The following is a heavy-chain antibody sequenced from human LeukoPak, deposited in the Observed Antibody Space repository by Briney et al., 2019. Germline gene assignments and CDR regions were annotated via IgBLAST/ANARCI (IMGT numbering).Heavy chain of an antibody. D-gene: IGHD6-6*01. Sequence: PGGSLRLSCAASGFTFSSYGMHWVRQAPGKGLEWVAVTWYDGSNKYYADSVKGRFTISRDNSKNTLYLQMNSLRAEDTAVYYCARDRYSSSSAFDYWGQGTLVTVSS. CDR2: TWYDGSNK. J-gene: IGHJ4*02. V-gene: IGHV3-33*01. CDR1: GFTFSSYG. CDR3: ARDRYSSSSAFDY.